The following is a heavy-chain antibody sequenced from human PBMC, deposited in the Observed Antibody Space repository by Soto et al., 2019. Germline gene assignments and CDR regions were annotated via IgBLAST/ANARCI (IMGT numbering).Heavy chain of an antibody. D-gene: IGHD5-12*01. V-gene: IGHV1-2*04. Sequence: QVQLVQSGAEVRKPGASVTVSCRSSGDSFNDYYIHWVRQAPGQGFEWMGWINPNGGVTKYAQKFQGWVSMTRDTSIRTVSMQLRRLRSDDTAVYYCARESGGATATLDYYYFYMDVWGTGTTVTVSS. J-gene: IGHJ6*03. CDR1: GDSFNDYY. CDR2: INPNGGVT. CDR3: ARESGGATATLDYYYFYMDV.